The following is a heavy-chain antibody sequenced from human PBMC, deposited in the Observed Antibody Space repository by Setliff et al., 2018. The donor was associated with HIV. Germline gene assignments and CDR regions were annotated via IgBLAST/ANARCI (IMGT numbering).Heavy chain of an antibody. CDR3: ARLSVITNWFDP. V-gene: IGHV5-51*01. D-gene: IGHD3-16*01. CDR2: IYPGDSDT. J-gene: IGHJ5*02. CDR1: GFSFTSYW. Sequence: PGESLKISCQGSGFSFTSYWIAWVRQMPGKGLEWMGIIYPGDSDTKYSPSFQGQITISADKSINTAYLQWTSLKPSDTAMYYCARLSVITNWFDPRGQGTLVTVS.